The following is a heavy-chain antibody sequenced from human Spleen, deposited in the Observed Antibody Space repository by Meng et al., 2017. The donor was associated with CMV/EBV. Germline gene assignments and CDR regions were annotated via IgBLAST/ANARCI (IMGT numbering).Heavy chain of an antibody. CDR2: TSYDGSNK. V-gene: IGHV3-30*07. J-gene: IGHJ4*02. CDR3: ARGDSGSSAPLDS. Sequence: GGSLRLSCAASGFTFSDFAMQWVRQAPGQGLEWVAFTSYDGSNKYFSDSVKGRFTISRDDSANTVFLQVNSLRAEDTAVYFCARGDSGSSAPLDSWGQGTLVTVSS. D-gene: IGHD1-26*01. CDR1: GFTFSDFA.